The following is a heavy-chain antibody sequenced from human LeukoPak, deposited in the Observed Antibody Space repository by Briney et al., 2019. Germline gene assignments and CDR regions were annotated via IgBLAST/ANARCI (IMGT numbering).Heavy chain of an antibody. J-gene: IGHJ4*02. CDR2: IYYSGST. CDR3: ARANYDFWSGYSSYFDY. CDR1: GGSISSSSYY. D-gene: IGHD3-3*01. V-gene: IGHV4-39*07. Sequence: SETLSLTCTVSGGSISSSSYYWGWIRQPPGKGLEWIGTIYYSGSTYYNPSLKSRVTISVDRSKNQFSLKLSSVTAADTAVYYCARANYDFWSGYSSYFDYWGQGTLVTVSS.